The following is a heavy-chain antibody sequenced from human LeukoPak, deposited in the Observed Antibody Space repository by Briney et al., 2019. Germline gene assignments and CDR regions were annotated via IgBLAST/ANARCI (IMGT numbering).Heavy chain of an antibody. CDR3: ARLRAWGAFDI. D-gene: IGHD4-17*01. J-gene: IGHJ3*02. CDR2: IYSGGST. Sequence: GGSLRLSCAASGFTLSSNYMSWVRQAPGKGLEWVSVIYSGGSTYYADSVKGRFTISRDNSKNTLYLQMNSLRAEDTAVYYCARLRAWGAFDIWGQGTMVTVSS. CDR1: GFTLSSNY. V-gene: IGHV3-66*02.